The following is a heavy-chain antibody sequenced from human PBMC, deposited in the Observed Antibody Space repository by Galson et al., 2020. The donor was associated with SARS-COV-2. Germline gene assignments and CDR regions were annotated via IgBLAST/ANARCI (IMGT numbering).Heavy chain of an antibody. CDR1: GFTFSSHA. V-gene: IGHV3-30*02. J-gene: IGHJ4*02. CDR3: ATQLLFSFDY. Sequence: GESLKISCAASGFTFSSHAIHWVRQAPGKGLEWVAQIFYDGSDKYYADSVKGRFTISRDNSKNTLYLQMNSLRAEDTAVYYCATQLLFSFDYWGQGTLVTVSS. CDR2: IFYDGSDK. D-gene: IGHD2-2*01.